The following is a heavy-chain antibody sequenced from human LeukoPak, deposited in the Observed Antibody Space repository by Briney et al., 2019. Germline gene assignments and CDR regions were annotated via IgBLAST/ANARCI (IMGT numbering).Heavy chain of an antibody. CDR3: ARAGSSSWEELDY. CDR1: GYTFTSYD. J-gene: IGHJ4*02. Sequence: GSVKVSCMASGYTFTSYDINWGRQAPGEGVEGMGWMNPNSGNTGYAQKFQGRVTMTTNTSISTAYMELSSLRSEDTAVYYCARAGSSSWEELDYWGQGTLVTVSS. CDR2: MNPNSGNT. V-gene: IGHV1-8*01. D-gene: IGHD6-13*01.